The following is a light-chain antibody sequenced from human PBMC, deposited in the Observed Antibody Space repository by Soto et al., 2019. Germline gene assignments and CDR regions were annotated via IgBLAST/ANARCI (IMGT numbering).Light chain of an antibody. CDR1: DIGRMP. V-gene: IGLV3-21*02. CDR2: DGS. CDR3: QVYYPTSDYV. Sequence: SYELTHPPSVSVAPLQAARITCGGHDIGRMPGHLYQQRPGLAPVLLLHDGSALPARVPARVSVSGPGNAATLTISRVEVGDEADYYCQVYYPTSDYVFGSGTKVTVL. J-gene: IGLJ1*01.